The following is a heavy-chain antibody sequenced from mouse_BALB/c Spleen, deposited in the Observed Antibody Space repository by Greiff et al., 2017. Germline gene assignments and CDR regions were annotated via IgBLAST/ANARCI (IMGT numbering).Heavy chain of an antibody. D-gene: IGHD1-1*01. CDR1: GYTFTSYW. Sequence: QVQLQQPGAELVKPGASVKLSCKASGYTFTSYWMHWVKQRPGQGLEWIGEINPSNGRTNYNEKFKSKATLTVDKSSSTAYMQLSSLTSEDSAVYYCARRGIYYGRDYAMDYWGQGTSVTVSS. CDR2: INPSNGRT. V-gene: IGHV1S81*02. J-gene: IGHJ4*01. CDR3: ARRGIYYGRDYAMDY.